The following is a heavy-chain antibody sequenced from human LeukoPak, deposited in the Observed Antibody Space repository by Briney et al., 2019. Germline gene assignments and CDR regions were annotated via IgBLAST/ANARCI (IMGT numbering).Heavy chain of an antibody. Sequence: ASVKVSCKASGYTITSYYMHWVRQAPGQGLEWMGIINPSGGSTSYAQKFQGRVTMTRDTSTSTVYMELSSLRSEDTAVYYCARFRTSSGTYSYYYYDMDVWGQGTTVTVSS. CDR1: GYTITSYY. J-gene: IGHJ6*02. CDR3: ARFRTSSGTYSYYYYDMDV. D-gene: IGHD1-26*01. V-gene: IGHV1-46*01. CDR2: INPSGGST.